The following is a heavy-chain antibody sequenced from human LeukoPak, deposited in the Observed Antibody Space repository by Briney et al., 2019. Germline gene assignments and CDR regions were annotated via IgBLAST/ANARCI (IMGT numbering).Heavy chain of an antibody. D-gene: IGHD3-3*01. CDR3: TSATFEVGGAVDY. CDR2: ISSSSYI. CDR1: GFPFSTYT. Sequence: GGSLRLSCAASGFPFSTYTMNWVRQAPGKGLEWVSSISSSSYIYYADSMKGRFTISRDNAKNSLFLQMNNLRGEDTAVYYCTSATFEVGGAVDYWGQGTLVTVSS. V-gene: IGHV3-21*01. J-gene: IGHJ4*02.